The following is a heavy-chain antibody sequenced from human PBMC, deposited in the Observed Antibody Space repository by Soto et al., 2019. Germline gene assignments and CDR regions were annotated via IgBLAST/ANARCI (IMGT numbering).Heavy chain of an antibody. CDR3: ARAHSPTYYYASSGYYLDY. J-gene: IGHJ4*02. D-gene: IGHD3-22*01. V-gene: IGHV1-69*01. CDR1: GGTFSSYA. Sequence: QVQLVQSGAEVKKPGSSVKVSCKASGGTFSSYAISWVRQAPGQGLEWMGGIIPIFGTANYAQKFQGRVTITADESTSTAYMELSRLRSEDTAVYYCARAHSPTYYYASSGYYLDYWGQGTLVTVSS. CDR2: IIPIFGTA.